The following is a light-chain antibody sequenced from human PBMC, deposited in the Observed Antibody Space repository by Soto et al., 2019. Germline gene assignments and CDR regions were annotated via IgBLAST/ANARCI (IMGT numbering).Light chain of an antibody. J-gene: IGKJ1*01. CDR2: AAS. Sequence: DIQMTQSPSSLSASVGDRVTITCRASQGISTYLNWYQQKPGKAPKLLIYAASSLQSGVPSRFSGSGSETDFTLTIRSLQPEDFATYSWQQSYSTTWTFGQGTKVEIK. CDR1: QGISTY. V-gene: IGKV1-39*01. CDR3: QQSYSTTWT.